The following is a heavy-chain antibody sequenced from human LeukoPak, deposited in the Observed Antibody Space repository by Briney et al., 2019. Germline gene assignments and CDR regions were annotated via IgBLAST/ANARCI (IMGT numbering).Heavy chain of an antibody. D-gene: IGHD1-26*01. CDR1: GYTLTELS. CDR2: VDPEDGEI. CDR3: AIDVGELLTY. J-gene: IGHJ4*02. Sequence: GASVKVSCKVSGYTLTELSMHWVRQAPGKGLEWMGGVDPEDGEIIYAQKFQGRVTMTEDTSTNTAYMELSSLRSEDTAVYYCAIDVGELLTYWGQGTLVTVSS. V-gene: IGHV1-24*01.